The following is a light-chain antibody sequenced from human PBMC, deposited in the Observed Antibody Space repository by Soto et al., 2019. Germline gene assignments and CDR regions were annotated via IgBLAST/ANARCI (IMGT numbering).Light chain of an antibody. CDR2: EVT. V-gene: IGLV2-8*01. J-gene: IGLJ2*01. CDR3: TSYAGSYADVV. CDR1: SSDFGGTNY. Sequence: QSALTQPPSASGSPGQSVTISCTGASSDFGGTNYVSWYQQHPGKPPKLMIFEVTKRPSGVPDRFSGSKSGNTASLTVSGLQAEDEADYYCTSYAGSYADVVFGGGTKLTVL.